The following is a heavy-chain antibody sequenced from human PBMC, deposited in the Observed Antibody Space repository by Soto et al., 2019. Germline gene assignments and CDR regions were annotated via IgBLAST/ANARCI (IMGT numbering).Heavy chain of an antibody. D-gene: IGHD4-17*01. CDR3: ARTTTTKSRDY. CDR2: ISVTGSGT. CDR1: GFTFSSYD. V-gene: IGHV3-23*01. J-gene: IGHJ4*02. Sequence: EVQLLESGGGLAQPGGSLGLSCAASGFTFSSYDMSWVRQAPGKGLEYVSSISVTGSGTYYADSVKGRFTISRDNSKNTLYLQMNSLRVEDTAVYYCARTTTTKSRDYWGQGTLVTVSS.